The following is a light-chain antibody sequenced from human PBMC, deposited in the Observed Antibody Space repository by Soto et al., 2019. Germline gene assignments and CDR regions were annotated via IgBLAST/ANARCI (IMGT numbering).Light chain of an antibody. CDR1: QSVNTL. J-gene: IGKJ2*01. Sequence: EIVMTQSPATLSVSPGERATLSCRASQSVNTLLAWYQQKPGQAPRLLIFGASKRAIGIPERFSGSGSGTDFTLTLSSLQSEDFAVYFCQQYHNSPPEPFGQGTRLEIK. V-gene: IGKV3-15*01. CDR2: GAS. CDR3: QQYHNSPPEP.